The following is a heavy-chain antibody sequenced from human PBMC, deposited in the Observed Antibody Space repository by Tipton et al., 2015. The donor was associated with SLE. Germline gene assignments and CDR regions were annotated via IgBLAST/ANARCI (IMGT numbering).Heavy chain of an antibody. CDR3: ARGQMGDY. D-gene: IGHD2-8*01. V-gene: IGHV4-59*12. CDR1: GASISSYF. Sequence: TLSLTCTVSGASISSYFWSWIRQPPGKGLEWIGYTYSSGSTNYNPSLKSRVTLSIDTSKNQFSLNLSSVTAADTAVYYCARGQMGDYWGQGTLVTVSS. CDR2: TYSSGST. J-gene: IGHJ4*02.